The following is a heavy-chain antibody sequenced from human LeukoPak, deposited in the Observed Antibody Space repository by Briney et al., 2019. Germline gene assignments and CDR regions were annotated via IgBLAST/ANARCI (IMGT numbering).Heavy chain of an antibody. CDR3: ARAGYYDFWSGFDLDWFDP. Sequence: SETLSLTCTVSGGSISSSSYYWGWIRQPPGKGLEWIGSIYYSGSTYYNPSLKSRVTISVDTSKNQFSLKLSSVTAADTAVYYCARAGYYDFWSGFDLDWFDPWGQGTLVTVSS. J-gene: IGHJ5*02. D-gene: IGHD3-3*01. CDR1: GGSISSSSYY. CDR2: IYYSGST. V-gene: IGHV4-39*07.